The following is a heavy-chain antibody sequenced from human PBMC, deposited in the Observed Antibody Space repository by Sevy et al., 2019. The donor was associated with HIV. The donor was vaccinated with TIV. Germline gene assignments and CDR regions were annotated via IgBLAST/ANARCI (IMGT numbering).Heavy chain of an antibody. V-gene: IGHV3-33*01. J-gene: IGHJ4*02. CDR3: ARGGYYYDNAAYYALDS. CDR2: IWSDGAYQ. Sequence: GGSLRHSCAATGFTFSNYAMHWVRQAPGKGMEWVAIIWSDGAYQYHGDSVKGRFTISRDNSKNTLYLQMNNVRVEDTAVYSCARGGYYYDNAAYYALDSWGQGTLVTVSS. CDR1: GFTFSNYA. D-gene: IGHD3-22*01.